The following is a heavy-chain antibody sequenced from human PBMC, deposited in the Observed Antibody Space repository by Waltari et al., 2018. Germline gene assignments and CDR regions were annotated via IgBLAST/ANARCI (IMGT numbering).Heavy chain of an antibody. Sequence: EVQLLESGGGLVQPGESLRLSCAASGFTFISYAMSWVRQGPGKGLEWVSVISGPGLTTYYADSVKGRLSISRDNSRSTLYLQINSLRGDDTAVYYCAKVGGVAAAEFQFDFWGRGTLVTVSS. CDR2: ISGPGLTT. J-gene: IGHJ4*02. CDR1: GFTFISYA. V-gene: IGHV3-23*01. D-gene: IGHD2-2*01. CDR3: AKVGGVAAAEFQFDF.